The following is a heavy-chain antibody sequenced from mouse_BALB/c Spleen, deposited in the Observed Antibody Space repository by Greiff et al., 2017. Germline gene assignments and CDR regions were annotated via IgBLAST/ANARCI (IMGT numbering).Heavy chain of an antibody. CDR1: GFTFSSFG. V-gene: IGHV5-17*02. J-gene: IGHJ4*01. CDR2: ISSGSSTI. Sequence: EVKLVESGGGLVQPGGSRKLSCAASGFTFSSFGMLWVRQAPGKGLEWVAYISSGSSTIYYANTVKGRFPISRDNPKNTLFLQMTSLRSEDTAMYYCASYGYDGGGDAMDYWGQGTSVTVSS. D-gene: IGHD2-2*01. CDR3: ASYGYDGGGDAMDY.